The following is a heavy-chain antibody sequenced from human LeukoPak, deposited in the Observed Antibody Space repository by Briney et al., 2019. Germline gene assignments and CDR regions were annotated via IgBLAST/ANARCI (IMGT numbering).Heavy chain of an antibody. J-gene: IGHJ5*02. V-gene: IGHV1-2*02. D-gene: IGHD3-10*01. Sequence: ASVKVSCKASGYTFTGYYMHWVRQAPGQGLEWMGWINPNSGGTNYAQKFQGRVTMTRDTSISTAYMELSRLRSDDTAVYYCAKDFRAKSGSGSYGWFDPWGQGTLVTVSS. CDR2: INPNSGGT. CDR1: GYTFTGYY. CDR3: AKDFRAKSGSGSYGWFDP.